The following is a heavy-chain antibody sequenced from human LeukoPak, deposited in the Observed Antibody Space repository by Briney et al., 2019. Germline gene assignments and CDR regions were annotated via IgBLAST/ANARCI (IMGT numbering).Heavy chain of an antibody. J-gene: IGHJ4*02. CDR3: AKRGIVIRAVIIVGFHKEAYYFDC. Sequence: GGSLRLSCAVSGITLSNYGMSWVRQAPGKGLEWVAGISERGGSTKYADSVKGRFTISRDNPKNTLYLQMNSLRAEGTAVYFCAKRGIVIRAVIIVGFHKEAYYFDCWGQGALVTVSS. CDR2: ISERGGST. V-gene: IGHV3-23*01. CDR1: GITLSNYG. D-gene: IGHD3-10*01.